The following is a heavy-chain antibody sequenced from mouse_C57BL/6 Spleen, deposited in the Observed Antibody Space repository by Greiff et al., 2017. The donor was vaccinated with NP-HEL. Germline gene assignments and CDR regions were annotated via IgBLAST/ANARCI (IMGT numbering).Heavy chain of an antibody. Sequence: QVQLQQSGAELARPGASVKLSCKASGYTFTSYGIRWVKQRTGQGLEWIGEIHPRSGNTYYNEKFKGKATLTADKSSSTAYMELRSLTSEDSAVFFCAIGCYDCGSACYFDYWGQGTTLTVSS. J-gene: IGHJ2*01. CDR2: IHPRSGNT. CDR1: GYTFTSYG. D-gene: IGHD1-1*01. V-gene: IGHV1-81*01. CDR3: AIGCYDCGSACYFDY.